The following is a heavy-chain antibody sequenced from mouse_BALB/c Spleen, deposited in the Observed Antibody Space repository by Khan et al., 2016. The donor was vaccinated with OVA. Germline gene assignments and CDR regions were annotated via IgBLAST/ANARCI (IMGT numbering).Heavy chain of an antibody. Sequence: EVKLEESGAELVKPGASDKLSCTASGFNIKDTHMHWVKQRPEQGLEWIGRIDPANDNSKYDPRFQGKATITADTSSNTAYLHLSSLTSEDTAVYYCAPAGTGDYFDYWGQGTTLTVSS. CDR3: APAGTGDYFDY. CDR1: GFNIKDTH. D-gene: IGHD4-1*01. V-gene: IGHV14-3*02. CDR2: IDPANDNS. J-gene: IGHJ2*01.